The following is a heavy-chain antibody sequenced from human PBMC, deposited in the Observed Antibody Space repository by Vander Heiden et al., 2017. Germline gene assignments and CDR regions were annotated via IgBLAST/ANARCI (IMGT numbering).Heavy chain of an antibody. CDR2: IRNKPNNYAT. D-gene: IGHD2-21*01. CDR3: ARQRSDGGLEY. J-gene: IGHJ4*02. V-gene: IGHV3-73*02. CDR1: GFTFNVFG. Sequence: EVQLVESGGGLVQPGGSLKLSCAASGFTFNVFGIHWVRQASGKGLEWVGRIRNKPNNYATADAASVKGRFTISREDSGNTAYMKMSSLKTEDTAVYYWARQRSDGGLEYWAQGTLFNAS.